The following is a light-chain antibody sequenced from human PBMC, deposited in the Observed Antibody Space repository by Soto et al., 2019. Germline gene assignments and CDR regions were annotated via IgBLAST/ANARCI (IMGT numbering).Light chain of an antibody. CDR3: NSYAGSSYV. CDR2: GVS. J-gene: IGLJ1*01. Sequence: QSALTQPASMSGSPGQSITISCTGTNSDVGAYNYVSWYQQYPGKAPKLIICGVSNRPSGVSNRFSGSKFGNTASLTISGLQSDDEADYYCNSYAGSSYVFGTGTKVTVL. V-gene: IGLV2-14*01. CDR1: NSDVGAYNY.